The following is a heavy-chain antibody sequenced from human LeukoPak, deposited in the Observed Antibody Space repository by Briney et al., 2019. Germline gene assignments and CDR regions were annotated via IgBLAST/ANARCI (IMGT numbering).Heavy chain of an antibody. D-gene: IGHD3-22*01. CDR3: ARAVDSSGYYPLLDY. Sequence: SETLSLTCTVSGGSISSYYWSWIRQPPGKGLEWIGYIYYSGSTNYNPSLKSRVTISVDTSKNQFSLKLSSVIAADTAVYYCARAVDSSGYYPLLDYWGQGPLVTVSS. V-gene: IGHV4-59*01. J-gene: IGHJ4*02. CDR2: IYYSGST. CDR1: GGSISSYY.